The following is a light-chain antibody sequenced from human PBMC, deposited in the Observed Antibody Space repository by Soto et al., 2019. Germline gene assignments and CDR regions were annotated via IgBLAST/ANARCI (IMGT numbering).Light chain of an antibody. CDR1: SSDVGGYTY. CDR2: DVI. J-gene: IGLJ1*01. Sequence: QSALTQPASVSGFLGQSITISCTGTSSDVGGYTYVSWYQQHPGKAPKLMIYDVISRPSGVSDRFSGSKSGYTASLTISGLQAEDEADYYCSSHTSSGLYVFGTGTKVTVL. CDR3: SSHTSSGLYV. V-gene: IGLV2-14*01.